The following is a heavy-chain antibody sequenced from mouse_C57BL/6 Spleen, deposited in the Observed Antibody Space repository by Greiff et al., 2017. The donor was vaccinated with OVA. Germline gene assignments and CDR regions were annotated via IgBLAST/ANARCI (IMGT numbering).Heavy chain of an antibody. J-gene: IGHJ1*03. CDR3: TTSGHYYGSSSYFDV. CDR1: GFNIKDDY. D-gene: IGHD1-1*01. CDR2: IDPENGDT. V-gene: IGHV14-4*01. Sequence: VQLKQSGAELVRPGASVKLSCTASGFNIKDDYMHWVKQRPEQGLEWIGWIDPENGDTEYASKFQGKATITADTSSNTAYLQLSSLTSEDTAVYYCTTSGHYYGSSSYFDVWGTGTTVTVSS.